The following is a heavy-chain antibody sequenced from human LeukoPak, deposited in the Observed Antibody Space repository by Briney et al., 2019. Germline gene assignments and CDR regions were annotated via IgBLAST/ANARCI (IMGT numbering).Heavy chain of an antibody. Sequence: SETLSLTCTVSGGSISSYYWSWIRQPPGKGLEGIGYIYYSGSTNYNPSLKSRVTISVDTSKHQFSLKLSSVTAADTALYYCARAGSYPAFDIWGQGTMVTVSS. CDR1: GGSISSYY. V-gene: IGHV4-59*01. J-gene: IGHJ3*02. CDR3: ARAGSYPAFDI. D-gene: IGHD1-26*01. CDR2: IYYSGST.